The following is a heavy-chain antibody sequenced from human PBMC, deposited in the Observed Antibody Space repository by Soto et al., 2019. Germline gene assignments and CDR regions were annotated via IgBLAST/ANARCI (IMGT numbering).Heavy chain of an antibody. CDR3: ARFAYSSSSDYYYYYGMDV. J-gene: IGHJ6*02. Sequence: QVQLVESGGGVVQPGRSLRLSCAASGFTFSSYGMHWVRQAPGKGLEWVAVIWYDGSNKYYADSVKGRFTISRDNSKNTLYLQMNSLRAEDTAVSYCARFAYSSSSDYYYYYGMDVWGQGTTVTVSS. V-gene: IGHV3-33*01. CDR1: GFTFSSYG. CDR2: IWYDGSNK. D-gene: IGHD6-6*01.